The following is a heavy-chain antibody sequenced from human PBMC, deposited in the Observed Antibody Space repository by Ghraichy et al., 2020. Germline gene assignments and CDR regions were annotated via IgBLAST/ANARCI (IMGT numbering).Heavy chain of an antibody. J-gene: IGHJ5*02. CDR3: ARDCGGDCYFHNWFDP. D-gene: IGHD2-21*02. CDR2: ISSSSTI. Sequence: GGSLRLSCAASGFTFSSYSMNWVRQAPGKGLEWVSYISSSSTIYYADSVKGRFTISRDNAKNSLYLQMNSLRDEDTAVYYCARDCGGDCYFHNWFDPWGQGTLVTVSS. V-gene: IGHV3-48*02. CDR1: GFTFSSYS.